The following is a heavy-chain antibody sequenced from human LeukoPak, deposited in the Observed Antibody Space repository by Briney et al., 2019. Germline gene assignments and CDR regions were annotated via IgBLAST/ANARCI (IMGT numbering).Heavy chain of an antibody. CDR1: GGSINSNY. V-gene: IGHV4-59*08. J-gene: IGHJ4*02. CDR3: ATYRSTSGYVDS. CDR2: IYYSGST. Sequence: SETLSLTCSVSGGSINSNYWSWFRQPPGKGLEWIGYIYYSGSTTYNPSLKSRVTISVDTSKTQFSLKLTSVTAADTAVYYCATYRSTSGYVDSWGQGTLVTVSS. D-gene: IGHD3-22*01.